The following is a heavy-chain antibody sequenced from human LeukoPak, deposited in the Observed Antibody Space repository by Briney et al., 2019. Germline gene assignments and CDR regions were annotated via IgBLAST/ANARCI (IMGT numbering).Heavy chain of an antibody. J-gene: IGHJ2*01. CDR2: ITSSISTI. V-gene: IGHV3-48*04. D-gene: IGHD2-21*01. CDR3: ARPHIVVFPGRYFDL. CDR1: GFNFSDYG. Sequence: GGSLRLSCAASGFNFSDYGMNWVRQAPGKGPEWISYITSSISTIYYADSVKGRFTISRDDAKNSLYLQMNTLRVDDTAVYYCARPHIVVFPGRYFDLWGRGTLVTVSS.